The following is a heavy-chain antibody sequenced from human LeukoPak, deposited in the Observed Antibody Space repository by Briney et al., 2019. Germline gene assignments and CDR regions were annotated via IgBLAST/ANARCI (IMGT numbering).Heavy chain of an antibody. Sequence: SETLSLTCTVSGGSISSYYWSWIRQPPGKGLEWIGYIYYSGSTNYNPSLKSRVTISVDTSKNQFSLKLSSVTAADTAVYYCAGQDGYKVFDYWGQGTLVTVSS. CDR3: AGQDGYKVFDY. J-gene: IGHJ4*02. CDR1: GGSISSYY. V-gene: IGHV4-59*08. CDR2: IYYSGST. D-gene: IGHD5-24*01.